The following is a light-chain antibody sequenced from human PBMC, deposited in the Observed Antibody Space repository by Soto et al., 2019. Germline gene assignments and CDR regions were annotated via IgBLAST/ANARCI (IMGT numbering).Light chain of an antibody. CDR1: SSDVGGYNY. CDR2: DVS. J-gene: IGLJ1*01. V-gene: IGLV2-14*01. Sequence: QSVLTQPASVSGSPGHSITISCTGTSSDVGGYNYVSWYQQHPGKAPKLMIYDVSNRPSGVSNRFSGSKSGNTASLTISGLQAEDEADYYCSSYTSSSTLEGVFGTGTKLTVL. CDR3: SSYTSSSTLEGV.